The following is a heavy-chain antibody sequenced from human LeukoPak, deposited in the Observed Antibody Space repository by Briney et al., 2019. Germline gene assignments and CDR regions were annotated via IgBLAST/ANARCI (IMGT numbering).Heavy chain of an antibody. CDR1: GFPISSHY. Sequence: PGGSLRLSCTASGFPISSHYISWVRQAPGKGLEWVSAISGSGGSTYYADSVKGRFTISRDNSKNTLYLQMNSLRAEYTAVYYCANELYGSGSIDYWGKETLVTVSS. CDR3: ANELYGSGSIDY. D-gene: IGHD3-10*01. J-gene: IGHJ4*02. CDR2: ISGSGGST. V-gene: IGHV3-23*01.